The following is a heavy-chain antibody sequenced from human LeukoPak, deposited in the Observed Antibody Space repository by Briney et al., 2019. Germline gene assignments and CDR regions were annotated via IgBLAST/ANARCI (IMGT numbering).Heavy chain of an antibody. CDR2: IYHSGST. J-gene: IGHJ4*02. CDR3: ARETVGATSFDY. Sequence: PSETLSLTCTVSGYSISSGYYWGWIRQPPGKGLEWIGSIYHSGSTYYNPSLKSRVTISVDTSKNQFSLKLSSVTAADTVVYYCARETVGATSFDYWGQGTLVTVSS. CDR1: GYSISSGYY. D-gene: IGHD1-26*01. V-gene: IGHV4-38-2*02.